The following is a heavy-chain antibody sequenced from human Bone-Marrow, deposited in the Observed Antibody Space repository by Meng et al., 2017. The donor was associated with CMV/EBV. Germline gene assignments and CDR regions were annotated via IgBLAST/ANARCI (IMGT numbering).Heavy chain of an antibody. CDR1: GYTFTSYG. J-gene: IGHJ6*02. CDR3: AREQRPYCSSTSCSTTTGFPQGMDV. CDR2: ISAYNGNT. V-gene: IGHV1-18*01. D-gene: IGHD2-2*01. Sequence: ASVKVSCKASGYTFTSYGISWVRQAPGQGLEWMGWISAYNGNTNYAQKLQGRVTMTTDTSTSTAYMELRSLRSDDTAVYYCAREQRPYCSSTSCSTTTGFPQGMDVWGQGTTVPVSS.